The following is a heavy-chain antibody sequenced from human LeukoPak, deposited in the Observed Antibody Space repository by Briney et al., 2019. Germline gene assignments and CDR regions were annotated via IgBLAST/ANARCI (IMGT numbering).Heavy chain of an antibody. Sequence: PGGSLILSCTASGFTFRTYSMNWVRQAPGKGLEWVSSINSRGSDEYYADSVKGRFTISRDNAKNSLYLQMNSLRAEDTAVYYCAREGSIVPHQDLDSWGQGTLVTVSS. V-gene: IGHV3-21*01. CDR2: INSRGSDE. CDR1: GFTFRTYS. CDR3: AREGSIVPHQDLDS. D-gene: IGHD2-8*01. J-gene: IGHJ4*02.